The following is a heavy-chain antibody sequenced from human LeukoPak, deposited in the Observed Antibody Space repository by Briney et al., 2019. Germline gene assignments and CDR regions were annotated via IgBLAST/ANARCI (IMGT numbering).Heavy chain of an antibody. J-gene: IGHJ4*02. CDR1: GYSISNGYY. CDR3: ARELLSGDPSIGN. V-gene: IGHV4-38-2*02. D-gene: IGHD7-27*01. Sequence: SETLSLTCTVSGYSISNGYYWGWIRQPPGTGLEWIGNIYHSGSTYYNPSLKSRVTISVDTSKNQFSLKLSSVTAADTAVYYCARELLSGDPSIGNWGQGTLVTVSS. CDR2: IYHSGST.